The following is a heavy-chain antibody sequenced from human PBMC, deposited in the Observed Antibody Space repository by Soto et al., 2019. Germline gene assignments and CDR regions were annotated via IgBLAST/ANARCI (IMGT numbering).Heavy chain of an antibody. CDR1: GFTFSSYS. V-gene: IGHV3-48*01. CDR3: ARDGNTMVRGVITSPDYYYYYGMDV. D-gene: IGHD3-10*01. J-gene: IGHJ6*02. Sequence: PGGSLRLSCAASGFTFSSYSMNWVRQAPGKGLEWVSYISSSSSTIYYADSVKGRFTISRDNAKNSLYLQMNSLRAEDTAVYYCARDGNTMVRGVITSPDYYYYYGMDVWGQGTTVTVSS. CDR2: ISSSSSTI.